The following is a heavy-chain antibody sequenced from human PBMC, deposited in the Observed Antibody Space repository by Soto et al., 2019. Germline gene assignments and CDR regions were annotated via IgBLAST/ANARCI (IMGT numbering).Heavy chain of an antibody. CDR3: ASRDPGTSFDY. V-gene: IGHV4-4*02. D-gene: IGHD1-7*01. Sequence: SETLSLTCAVSGGSFTSNNWWTWVRQPPGQGLEWIGELYRTGSTNYNPSLKSRVTISLDKSENQFSLKVTSLTAADTAVYYCASRDPGTSFDYWGQGTLVTVSS. J-gene: IGHJ4*02. CDR1: GGSFTSNNW. CDR2: LYRTGST.